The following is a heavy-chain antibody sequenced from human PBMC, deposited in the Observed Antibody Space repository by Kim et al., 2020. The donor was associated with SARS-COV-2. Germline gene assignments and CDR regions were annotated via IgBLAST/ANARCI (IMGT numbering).Heavy chain of an antibody. V-gene: IGHV3-9*01. J-gene: IGHJ4*02. CDR3: AKADYYGSGSPFDY. Sequence: DSVKCRITIYRDNDKNSLYMQMNSLRAEDTTLYYCAKADYYGSGSPFDYWGQGTLVTVSS. D-gene: IGHD3-10*01.